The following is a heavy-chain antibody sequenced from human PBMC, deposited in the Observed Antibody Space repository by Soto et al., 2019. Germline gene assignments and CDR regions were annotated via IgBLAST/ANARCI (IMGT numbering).Heavy chain of an antibody. D-gene: IGHD6-6*01. Sequence: ASVKVSCKASGYTFTSYGISWVRQAPGQGLEWMGWISAYNGNTNYAQKLQGRVTMTTDTSTSTAYMELRSLRSDDTAVYYCARVRSDSSSDYYGMDVWGQGTTVTVSS. CDR2: ISAYNGNT. V-gene: IGHV1-18*04. CDR1: GYTFTSYG. J-gene: IGHJ6*02. CDR3: ARVRSDSSSDYYGMDV.